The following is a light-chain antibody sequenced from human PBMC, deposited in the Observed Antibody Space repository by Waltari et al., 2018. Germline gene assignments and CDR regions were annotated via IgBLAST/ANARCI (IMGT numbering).Light chain of an antibody. CDR3: QQYYSTPPT. CDR1: QSVLYSSNTKNY. Sequence: DIVMTQSPDSLAVSLGERATINCKSSQSVLYSSNTKNYLAWYQQKPGQPPKLLICWASTRESGVPDRFSGSGSGTDFTLTISSLQAEDVAVYYCQQYYSTPPTFGQGTKLEI. CDR2: WAS. V-gene: IGKV4-1*01. J-gene: IGKJ2*01.